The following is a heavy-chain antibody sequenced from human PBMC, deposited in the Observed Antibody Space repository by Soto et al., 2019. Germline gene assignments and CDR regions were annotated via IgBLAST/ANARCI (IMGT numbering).Heavy chain of an antibody. Sequence: GGSLRLSCAASGFTFSSYGMHWVSQAPGKGLEWVAVIWYDGSNKYYADSVKGRFTISRDNSKNTLYLQMNSLRAEDTAVYYCARDRVSSRYYFDYWGQGTLVTVSS. CDR3: ARDRVSSRYYFDY. CDR2: IWYDGSNK. V-gene: IGHV3-33*01. D-gene: IGHD6-6*01. J-gene: IGHJ4*02. CDR1: GFTFSSYG.